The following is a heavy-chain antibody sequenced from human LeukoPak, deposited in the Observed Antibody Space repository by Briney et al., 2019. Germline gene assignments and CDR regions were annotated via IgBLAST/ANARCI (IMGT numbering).Heavy chain of an antibody. CDR2: ITSTSSPI. D-gene: IGHD3-22*01. CDR3: ARDPYDSGGYGAFDM. J-gene: IGHJ3*02. Sequence: GGSLRLSCIASGFTFSSYSMNWVRQAPGKGLEWLSYITSTSSPIYYADSVQGRFIISRDNAKNSLSLQMNSLRDEDTAVYFCARDPYDSGGYGAFDMWGQGTLVTVSS. V-gene: IGHV3-48*02. CDR1: GFTFSSYS.